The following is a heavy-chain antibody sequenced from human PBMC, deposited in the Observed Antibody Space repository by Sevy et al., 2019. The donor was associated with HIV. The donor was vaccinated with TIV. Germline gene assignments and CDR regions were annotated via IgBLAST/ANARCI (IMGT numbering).Heavy chain of an antibody. CDR1: GGTFSSYA. CDR2: IIPIFGTA. Sequence: ASVKVSCKASGGTFSSYAISWVRQAPGQGLEWMGGIIPIFGTANYAQKFQGRVTITADESTGTAYMELSSLRSEDTAVYYCARIYYGSGSYSRPGGDYWGQGTLVTVSS. J-gene: IGHJ4*02. CDR3: ARIYYGSGSYSRPGGDY. V-gene: IGHV1-69*13. D-gene: IGHD3-10*01.